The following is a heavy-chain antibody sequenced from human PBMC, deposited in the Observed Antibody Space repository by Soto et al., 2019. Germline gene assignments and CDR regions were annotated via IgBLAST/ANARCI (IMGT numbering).Heavy chain of an antibody. D-gene: IGHD2-21*02. J-gene: IGHJ5*02. V-gene: IGHV1-69*12. CDR3: ARDWKYCGGDCYFNWFDP. CDR2: IIPIFGTA. CDR1: GGTFSSYA. Sequence: QVQLVQSGAEVKKPGSSVKVSCKASGGTFSSYAISWVRQAPGQGLEWMGGIIPIFGTANYAQKFQGRVTITADESTSTDYMELSSLRSEDTAVYYCARDWKYCGGDCYFNWFDPWGQGTLVTVSS.